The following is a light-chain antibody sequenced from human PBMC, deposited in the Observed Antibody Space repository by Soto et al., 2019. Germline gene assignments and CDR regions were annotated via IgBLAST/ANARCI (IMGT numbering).Light chain of an antibody. V-gene: IGKV1-9*01. CDR2: DAS. CDR3: QQVNVYPST. J-gene: IGKJ4*01. CDR1: QGISSY. Sequence: IKMTQSPSTLSGSVGDRVTITCRASQGISSYLGWYQQKPGKAPNLLIYDASTLHSGVPSRFSGGGSGTDFTLTISSLQPEDFATYYCQQVNVYPSTFGGGTKVDIK.